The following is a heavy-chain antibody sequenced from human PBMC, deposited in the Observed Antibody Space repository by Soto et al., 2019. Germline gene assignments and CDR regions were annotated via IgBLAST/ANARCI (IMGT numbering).Heavy chain of an antibody. V-gene: IGHV3-30-3*01. D-gene: IGHD2-15*01. CDR2: TSYDGNNK. CDR3: ASCSGGSCYSVFDAFDI. CDR1: GFTFSSYA. Sequence: QVQLVESGGGVVQPGRSLRLSCAASGFTFSSYALHWVRQAPGKGLEWVALTSYDGNNKYYADSVKGRFTISRDNSKKTMYLQMNSLRAEDTAMYYCASCSGGSCYSVFDAFDIWGQGTMVTVSS. J-gene: IGHJ3*02.